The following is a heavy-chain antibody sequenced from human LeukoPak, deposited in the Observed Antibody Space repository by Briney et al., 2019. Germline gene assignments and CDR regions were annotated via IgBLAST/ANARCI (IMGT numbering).Heavy chain of an antibody. Sequence: SETLSLTCAVSGGSISSSYWWSWVRQPPGKGLEWIGEVYHSGSTNYSPSLKSRVTMSVDTSKIQFSLKLSSVTAADTAVYYCARLALQEVGATQTYYLDYWGQGTLVTVSS. J-gene: IGHJ4*02. CDR3: ARLALQEVGATQTYYLDY. CDR1: GGSISSSYW. CDR2: VYHSGST. D-gene: IGHD1-26*01. V-gene: IGHV4-4*02.